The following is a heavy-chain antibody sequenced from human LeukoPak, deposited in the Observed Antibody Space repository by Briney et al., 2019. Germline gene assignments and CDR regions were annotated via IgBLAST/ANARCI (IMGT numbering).Heavy chain of an antibody. CDR1: GGSFSGYY. CDR2: INHSGST. Sequence: SATLSLTCAVYGGSFSGYYWSWIRQPPGKGLEWIGEINHSGSTNYNPSLKSRVTISVDTSKNQFSLKLSSVTAADTAVYYCARGFPSDFWSGYYTGQFDYWGQGTLVTVSS. J-gene: IGHJ4*02. D-gene: IGHD3-3*01. CDR3: ARGFPSDFWSGYYTGQFDY. V-gene: IGHV4-34*01.